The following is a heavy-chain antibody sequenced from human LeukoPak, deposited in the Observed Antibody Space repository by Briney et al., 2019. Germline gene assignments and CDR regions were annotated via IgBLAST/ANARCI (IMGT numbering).Heavy chain of an antibody. CDR1: GFTFSSYS. J-gene: IGHJ4*02. V-gene: IGHV3-23*01. D-gene: IGHD3-22*01. CDR3: AKLSVYDSSGYYYESYFDY. CDR2: ICGSGGST. Sequence: GGSLRLSCAASGFTFSSYSMNWVRQAPGKGLEWVSAICGSGGSTYYADSVKGRFTISRDNSKNTLYLQMNSLRAEDTAVYYCAKLSVYDSSGYYYESYFDYWGQGTLVTVSS.